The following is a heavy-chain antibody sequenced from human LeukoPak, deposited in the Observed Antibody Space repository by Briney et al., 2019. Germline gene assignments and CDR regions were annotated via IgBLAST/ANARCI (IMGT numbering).Heavy chain of an antibody. CDR2: IYYSGST. J-gene: IGHJ3*02. D-gene: IGHD6-6*01. CDR1: GGSISHYY. Sequence: SETLSLTCTVYGGSISHYYWGWLRQPPGRGLEWIGYIYYSGSTNYNPSLKSRVTISVDTSKNQFSLKLSSVTAADTAVYYCASPRFFSSPYHAFDIWGQGTMVTVSS. V-gene: IGHV4-59*01. CDR3: ASPRFFSSPYHAFDI.